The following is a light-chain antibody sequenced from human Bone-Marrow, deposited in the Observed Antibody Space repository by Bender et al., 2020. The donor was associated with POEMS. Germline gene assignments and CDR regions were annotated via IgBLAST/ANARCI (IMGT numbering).Light chain of an antibody. J-gene: IGLJ3*02. V-gene: IGLV3-27*01. Sequence: SYELTQPPSVSVPPGQTARITCSGDVLAKKYGRWFQQKPGQAPVLVIYKDSERPPGIPERFSGSSSGTTVTLTISGAQVEDEADYYCYSATDNAWVFGGGTKLTVL. CDR3: YSATDNAWV. CDR1: VLAKKY. CDR2: KDS.